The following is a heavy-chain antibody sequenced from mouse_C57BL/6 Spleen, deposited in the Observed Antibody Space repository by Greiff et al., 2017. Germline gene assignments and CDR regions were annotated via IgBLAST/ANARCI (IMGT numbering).Heavy chain of an antibody. D-gene: IGHD1-1*01. Sequence: DVKLVESGGGLVQPGGSLKLSCAASGFTFSDYYMYWVRQTPEKRLEWVAYISNGGGSTYYPDTVKGRFTISRDNAKNTLYLQMSRLKSEDTAMYYCARQGYYGSSHYFDYWGQGTTLTVSS. J-gene: IGHJ2*01. V-gene: IGHV5-12*01. CDR3: ARQGYYGSSHYFDY. CDR1: GFTFSDYY. CDR2: ISNGGGST.